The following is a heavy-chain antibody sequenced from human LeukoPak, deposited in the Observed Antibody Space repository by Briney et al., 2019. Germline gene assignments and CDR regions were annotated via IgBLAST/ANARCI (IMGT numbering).Heavy chain of an antibody. Sequence: ASVKVSCKASGYTFTGYYLHWVRQAPGQGLEWMGWIHPHTSGTKYAQKFQGRVTMTRDTSITTVYMELSRLTSDDTAVYYCARVEYYGSGSLMCYFDYWGQGALVTVSS. D-gene: IGHD3-10*01. CDR2: IHPHTSGT. CDR3: ARVEYYGSGSLMCYFDY. V-gene: IGHV1-2*02. J-gene: IGHJ4*02. CDR1: GYTFTGYY.